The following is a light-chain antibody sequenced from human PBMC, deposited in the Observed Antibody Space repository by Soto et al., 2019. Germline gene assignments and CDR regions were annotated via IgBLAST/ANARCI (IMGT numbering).Light chain of an antibody. V-gene: IGKV1-5*01. CDR2: HAS. CDR1: QSISNW. Sequence: DIHMTQSPATLPATLGQRVTTTFRASQSISNWLAWYQQKPGTAPKVLIYHASNLQSGVPSRFSGSGSGTEFTLTISSLQPEDFATYYCQQTYSTPRTFGQGTKVDI. J-gene: IGKJ1*01. CDR3: QQTYSTPRT.